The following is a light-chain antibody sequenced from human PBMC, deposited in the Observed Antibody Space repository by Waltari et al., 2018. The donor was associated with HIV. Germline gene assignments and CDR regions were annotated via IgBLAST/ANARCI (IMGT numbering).Light chain of an antibody. CDR3: QSYDSSNQV. CDR1: SGSIASNY. J-gene: IGLJ3*02. Sequence: NFMLTQPHSVSESPGKTVTISCTRSSGSIASNYVQWYQQRPGSSPTTVIYEDNQRPSVVPYRFSGSIDSSSNSASLTISGLKTEDEADYYCQSYDSSNQVFGGGTKLTVL. CDR2: EDN. V-gene: IGLV6-57*01.